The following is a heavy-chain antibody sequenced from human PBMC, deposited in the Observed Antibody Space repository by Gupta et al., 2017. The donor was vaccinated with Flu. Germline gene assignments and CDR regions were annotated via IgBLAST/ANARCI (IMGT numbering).Heavy chain of an antibody. CDR1: GSLSAYY. D-gene: IGHD3-16*01. CDR2: VNHVGST. V-gene: IGHV4-34*01. Sequence: GSLSAYYWSWIRQATGKGLEWIGEVNHVGSTNYNPTLKSRVTISVDTSKNQFSLKMTSLTAADTAVYYCARGRYNNRNYVYYYMDGWGKGTTVTVTS. CDR3: ARGRYNNRNYVYYYMDG. J-gene: IGHJ6*03.